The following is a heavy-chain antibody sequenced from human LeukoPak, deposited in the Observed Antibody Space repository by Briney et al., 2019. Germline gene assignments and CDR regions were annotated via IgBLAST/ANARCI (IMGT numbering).Heavy chain of an antibody. J-gene: IGHJ4*02. CDR3: APGNSGYYFV. CDR2: SYYSGST. V-gene: IGHV4-39*07. D-gene: IGHD3-22*01. CDR1: GGSITSSSYY. Sequence: SETLSLTCTVSGGSITSSSYYWSWIRQPPGKELDGRGSSYYSGSTYYNPSLKSRVTISVATSKNQFSLKLNSVTAAETAVYYCAPGNSGYYFVWGQGTLVTVSS.